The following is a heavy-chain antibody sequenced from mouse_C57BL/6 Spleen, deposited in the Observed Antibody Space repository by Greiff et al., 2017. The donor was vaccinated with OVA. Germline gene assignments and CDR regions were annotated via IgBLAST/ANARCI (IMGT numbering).Heavy chain of an antibody. V-gene: IGHV5-12*01. CDR1: GFTFSDYY. J-gene: IGHJ4*01. D-gene: IGHD2-4*01. Sequence: EVMLVESGGGLVQPGGSLKLSCAASGFTFSDYYMYWVRQTPEKRLEWVAYISNGGGSTYYPDTVKGRFTISRDNAKNTLYLQMSRLKSEDTAMYYCARHGYDYDAGYAMDYWGQGTSVTVSS. CDR3: ARHGYDYDAGYAMDY. CDR2: ISNGGGST.